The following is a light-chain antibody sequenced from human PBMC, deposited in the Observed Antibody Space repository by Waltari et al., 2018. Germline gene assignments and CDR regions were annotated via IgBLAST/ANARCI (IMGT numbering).Light chain of an antibody. V-gene: IGKV3-15*01. Sequence: ELVMTQSPATLSVSPGERATLSCRVSQSISSNLAWYQQKFGQAPRLLIYGTSTRATDVPARLSGSGSGTEFTLTISSLQSEDFAVYYCQHYNNWPLEYTFGQGTKLEI. CDR2: GTS. CDR3: QHYNNWPLEYT. J-gene: IGKJ2*01. CDR1: QSISSN.